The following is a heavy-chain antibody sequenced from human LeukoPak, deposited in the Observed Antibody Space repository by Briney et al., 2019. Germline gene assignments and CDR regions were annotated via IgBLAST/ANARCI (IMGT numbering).Heavy chain of an antibody. Sequence: GGSLRLSCAASGFIFSSYSMNWVRQAPGKGLEWVSSISSSSSYIYYADSVKGRFTISRDNAKNSLYLQMNSLRAEDTAVYYCARASSPRNYYYMDVWGKGTTVTISS. D-gene: IGHD6-19*01. CDR3: ARASSPRNYYYMDV. J-gene: IGHJ6*03. CDR1: GFIFSSYS. V-gene: IGHV3-21*01. CDR2: ISSSSSYI.